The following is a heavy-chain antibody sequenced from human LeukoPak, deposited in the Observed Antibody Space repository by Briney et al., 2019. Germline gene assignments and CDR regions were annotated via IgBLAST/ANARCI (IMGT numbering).Heavy chain of an antibody. Sequence: GGSLRLSCAASGFTFSNAWMSWVRQAPGKGLEWASTITGSGGSTSYADSVKGRFTISRDNSKNTLYLQMNSLRAEDTAIYYCAKDGGRDYDFWSGYYTGYYFDYWGQGTLVTVSS. D-gene: IGHD3-3*01. V-gene: IGHV3-23*01. CDR1: GFTFSNAW. CDR2: ITGSGGST. J-gene: IGHJ4*02. CDR3: AKDGGRDYDFWSGYYTGYYFDY.